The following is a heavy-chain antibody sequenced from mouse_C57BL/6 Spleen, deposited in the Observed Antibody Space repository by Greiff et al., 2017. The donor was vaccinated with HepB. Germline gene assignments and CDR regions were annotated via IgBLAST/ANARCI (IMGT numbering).Heavy chain of an antibody. D-gene: IGHD6-2*01. Sequence: QVQLKQSGPELVKPGASVKISCKASGYAFSSSWMNWVKQRPGKGLEWIGRIYPGDGDTNYNGKFKGKATLTADKSSSTAYMQLSSLTSEDSAVYFCARWELVYFDYWGQGTTLTVSS. CDR2: IYPGDGDT. J-gene: IGHJ2*01. CDR3: ARWELVYFDY. V-gene: IGHV1-82*01. CDR1: GYAFSSSW.